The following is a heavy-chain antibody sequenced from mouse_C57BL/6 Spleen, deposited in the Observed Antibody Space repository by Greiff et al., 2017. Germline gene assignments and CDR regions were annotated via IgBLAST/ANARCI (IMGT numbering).Heavy chain of an antibody. D-gene: IGHD1-1*01. Sequence: QVQLQQPGAELVKPGASVKMSCKASGYTFTSYWITWVKQRPGQGLEWIGDIYPGSGSTNYNEKFKSKATLTVDTSSSTAYMQRSSLTSEDSAVYYCAIWDYYGSSYAMEYWGQGTSVTVSS. CDR2: IYPGSGST. V-gene: IGHV1-55*01. CDR3: AIWDYYGSSYAMEY. J-gene: IGHJ4*01. CDR1: GYTFTSYW.